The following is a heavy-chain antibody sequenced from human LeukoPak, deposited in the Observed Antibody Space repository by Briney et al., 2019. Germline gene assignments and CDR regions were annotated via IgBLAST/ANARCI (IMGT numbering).Heavy chain of an antibody. Sequence: PGGSLRLSCTASGFTFNNAWMTWVRQAPGKGLEWVGRMKSKTDGETTDYAAPVKGRFTISREDSKNTLYLQMNSLKTEDTALYYCTTAPCSTGSCYPDDAFDIWGQGTLVTVSS. J-gene: IGHJ3*02. CDR2: MKSKTDGETT. D-gene: IGHD2-15*01. CDR1: GFTFNNAW. V-gene: IGHV3-15*01. CDR3: TTAPCSTGSCYPDDAFDI.